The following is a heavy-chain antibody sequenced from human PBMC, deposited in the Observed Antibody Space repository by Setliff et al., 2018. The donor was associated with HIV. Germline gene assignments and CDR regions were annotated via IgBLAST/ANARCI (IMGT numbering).Heavy chain of an antibody. D-gene: IGHD3-16*01. J-gene: IGHJ3*02. CDR1: GVSVSRDGYY. CDR2: ISYIGTT. CDR3: ARVVLLEPLTPGGTFDI. Sequence: SQTLSLTCTVSGVSVSRDGYYWSWIRQLPGKDLEWIAFISYIGTTFYNPSLKSRLTISRVPAKNQFSLKLSSVTAADTAVYYCARVVLLEPLTPGGTFDIWGQGTTVTVSS. V-gene: IGHV4-31*03.